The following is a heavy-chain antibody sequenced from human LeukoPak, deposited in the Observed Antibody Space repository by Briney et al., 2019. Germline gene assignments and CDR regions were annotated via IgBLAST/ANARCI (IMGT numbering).Heavy chain of an antibody. Sequence: SWIRQHPGKGLEWVSAISGGSDNTHYAESVKGRFTISRDISKSTVYLQMNSLRVEDTAVYYCAKGAVRGRFDPWGQGTMVTVSS. CDR3: AKGAVRGRFDP. CDR2: ISGGSDNT. J-gene: IGHJ5*02. D-gene: IGHD3-10*01. V-gene: IGHV3-23*01.